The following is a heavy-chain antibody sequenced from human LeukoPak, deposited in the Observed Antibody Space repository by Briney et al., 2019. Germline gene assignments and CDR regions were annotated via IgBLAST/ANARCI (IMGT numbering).Heavy chain of an antibody. V-gene: IGHV3-7*01. CDR2: IKSDGSES. CDR1: GFMFSGYW. CDR3: ARDQVDRRRIVGLRASDGFDI. Sequence: PGGSLRLSCAASGFMFSGYWVTWVRQAPGKGLEWVANIKSDGSESNYVDSVKGRFTISRDNAQKSLFLQMSSLRAEDTAVYYCARDQVDRRRIVGLRASDGFDIWGQGTMVTVSS. J-gene: IGHJ3*02. D-gene: IGHD1-26*01.